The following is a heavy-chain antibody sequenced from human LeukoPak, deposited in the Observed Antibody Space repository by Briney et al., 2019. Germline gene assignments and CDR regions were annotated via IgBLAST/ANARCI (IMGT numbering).Heavy chain of an antibody. Sequence: PGGSLRLSCAASGFTLNDYYMSWIRQATGKGLEWVSDIGSSDNRISYADSVKGRFTISRDIAKNSLYLQVNSLRAEDTAVYYCAREIVAGTFDSWGQGTLVTVSS. V-gene: IGHV3-11*01. CDR2: IGSSDNRI. D-gene: IGHD6-19*01. CDR1: GFTLNDYY. CDR3: AREIVAGTFDS. J-gene: IGHJ4*02.